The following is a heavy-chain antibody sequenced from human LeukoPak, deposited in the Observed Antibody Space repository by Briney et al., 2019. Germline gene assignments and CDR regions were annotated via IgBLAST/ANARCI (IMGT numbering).Heavy chain of an antibody. J-gene: IGHJ4*02. V-gene: IGHV1-69*05. CDR1: GGTFSSYA. Sequence: SVKVSRKASGGTFSSYAISWVRQAPGQGLEWMGRIIPIFGTANYAQKFQGRVTITTDESTSTAYMELSSLRSEDTAVYYCAREDSSGCFDYWGQGTLVTVSS. D-gene: IGHD6-19*01. CDR3: AREDSSGCFDY. CDR2: IIPIFGTA.